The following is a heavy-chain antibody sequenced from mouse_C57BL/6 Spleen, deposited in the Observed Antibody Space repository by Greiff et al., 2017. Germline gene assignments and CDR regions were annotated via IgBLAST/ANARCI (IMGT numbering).Heavy chain of an antibody. J-gene: IGHJ1*03. CDR3: ARSPPYGNDGYWYFDV. Sequence: DVMLVESGGDLVKPGGSLKLSCAASGFTFSSYGMSWVRQTPDKRLEWVATISSGGSYTYYPDSVKGRFTISRDNAKNTLYLQMSSLKSEDTAMYYWARSPPYGNDGYWYFDVWGTGTTVTVSS. CDR1: GFTFSSYG. V-gene: IGHV5-6*02. D-gene: IGHD2-10*02. CDR2: ISSGGSYT.